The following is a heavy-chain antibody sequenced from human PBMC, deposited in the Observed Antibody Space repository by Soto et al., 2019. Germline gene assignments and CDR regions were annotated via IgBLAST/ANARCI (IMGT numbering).Heavy chain of an antibody. J-gene: IGHJ4*02. Sequence: ASVKVSCKASGFTFTSSAMQWVRQARGQRLEWIGWIVVGSGNTNYAQKFQERVTITRDMSTSTAYMELSSLRSEDTAVYYCAAGMVCSGGSCNDYWGQGTLVTVSS. CDR2: IVVGSGNT. CDR1: GFTFTSSA. CDR3: AAGMVCSGGSCNDY. D-gene: IGHD2-15*01. V-gene: IGHV1-58*02.